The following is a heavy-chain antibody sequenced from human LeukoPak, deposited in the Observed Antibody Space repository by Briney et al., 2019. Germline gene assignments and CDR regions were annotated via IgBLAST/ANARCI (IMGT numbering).Heavy chain of an antibody. J-gene: IGHJ5*02. V-gene: IGHV4-31*03. CDR2: IYHSGNT. CDR3: ARGGVSHWLNP. Sequence: SETLSLTCTVSGDSISSDDYFWSWIRQHPGKGLEYIVFIYHSGNTYYNPSLKSRITISVDTSKNQFSLKLSSVTAADTAVYYCARGGVSHWLNPWAREPWSPSPQ. D-gene: IGHD3-16*01. CDR1: GDSISSDDYF.